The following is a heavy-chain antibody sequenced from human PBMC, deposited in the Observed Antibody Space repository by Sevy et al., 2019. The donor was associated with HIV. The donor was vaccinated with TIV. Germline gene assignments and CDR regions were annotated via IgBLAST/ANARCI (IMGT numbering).Heavy chain of an antibody. Sequence: GGSLRLSCAASGFTFSSYWMSWVRRAPGKGLESVANIKQNGSEKYYVDSVKGRFTISRDNAKNSLYLQMKSLSAEDTAVYYCARDLRSVVVVIVDASDIWGQGTMVTVSS. D-gene: IGHD3-22*01. J-gene: IGHJ3*02. CDR2: IKQNGSEK. CDR1: GFTFSSYW. V-gene: IGHV3-7*01. CDR3: ARDLRSVVVVIVDASDI.